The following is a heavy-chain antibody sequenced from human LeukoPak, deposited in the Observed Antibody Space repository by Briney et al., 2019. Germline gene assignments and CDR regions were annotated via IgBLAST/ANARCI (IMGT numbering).Heavy chain of an antibody. V-gene: IGHV1-46*01. Sequence: ASVKVSCKASGYTFTGYYMHWVRQAPGQGLEWMGIINPSGGSTSYAQKFQGRVTMTRDTSTSTVYMELSSLRSEDTAVYYCARDPPAAGYLDYWGQGTLVTVSS. CDR2: INPSGGST. D-gene: IGHD6-13*01. CDR3: ARDPPAAGYLDY. J-gene: IGHJ4*02. CDR1: GYTFTGYY.